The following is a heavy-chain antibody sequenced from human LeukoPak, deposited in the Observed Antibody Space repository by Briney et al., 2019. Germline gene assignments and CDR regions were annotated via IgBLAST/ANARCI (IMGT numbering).Heavy chain of an antibody. J-gene: IGHJ5*02. CDR2: IKSKADGGTT. CDR3: ARGAEPRITGTWFWFDP. D-gene: IGHD1-7*01. Sequence: PGGSLRLSCAASGFTFGDAWMSWVRRAPGKGLEWVGRIKSKADGGTTDYAAPVKGRFTISRDDSKNTLYLQMNSLRAEDTAVYYCARGAEPRITGTWFWFDPWGQGTLVTVSS. V-gene: IGHV3-15*01. CDR1: GFTFGDAW.